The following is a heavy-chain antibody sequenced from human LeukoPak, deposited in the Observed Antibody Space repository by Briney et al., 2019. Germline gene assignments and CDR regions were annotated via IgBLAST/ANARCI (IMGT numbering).Heavy chain of an antibody. CDR2: IYVSGST. D-gene: IGHD3/OR15-3a*01. Sequence: TSETLSLTCTVSGGSISSSSYYWGWIRQPPGKGLEWVGRIYVSGSTDYNPSLESRVTILKDMSKNQVYLRLNSVTAADSGVYYCARTNDFWTGYYEKWGQGTRVTVSS. J-gene: IGHJ4*02. CDR1: GGSISSSSYY. CDR3: ARTNDFWTGYYEK. V-gene: IGHV4-39*01.